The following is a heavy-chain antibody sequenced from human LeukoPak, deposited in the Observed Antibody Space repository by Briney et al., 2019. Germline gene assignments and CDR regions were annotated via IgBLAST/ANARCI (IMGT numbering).Heavy chain of an antibody. Sequence: SETLSLTCAVSDDSFSSHYWTWIRQPPGKGLEWIGYISYIGSTNYNPSLKSRVTISIDTSRNQFSLKLSSVTAADTAVYYCARDLVTVTKGFDIWGQGTMVSVSS. D-gene: IGHD4-17*01. V-gene: IGHV4-59*11. J-gene: IGHJ3*02. CDR2: ISYIGST. CDR1: DDSFSSHY. CDR3: ARDLVTVTKGFDI.